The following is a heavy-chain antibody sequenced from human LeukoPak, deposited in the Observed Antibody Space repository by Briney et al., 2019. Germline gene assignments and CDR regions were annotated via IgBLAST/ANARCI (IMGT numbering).Heavy chain of an antibody. D-gene: IGHD2-2*01. CDR2: INHSGST. Sequence: SETLSLTCAVYGGSFSGYYWSWIRQPPGKGLEWIGEINHSGSTNYNPSLKSRVTISVDTSKNQFSLQLSSVTAADTAVYYCARSVVPAATAFGPWGQGTLVTVSS. CDR1: GGSFSGYY. J-gene: IGHJ5*02. V-gene: IGHV4-34*01. CDR3: ARSVVPAATAFGP.